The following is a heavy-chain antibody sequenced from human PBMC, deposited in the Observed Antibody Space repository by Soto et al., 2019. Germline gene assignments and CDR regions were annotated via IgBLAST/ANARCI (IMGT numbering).Heavy chain of an antibody. Sequence: SETLSLTCTVSGGSIRSSSYYWGWIRQPPVKGLEWIGSIYYSGSTYYNPSLKSRVTISVDTSKNQFSLKLSSVTAADTAVYYCAVGEYDFWSGYHWFDPWGQGTLVTVSS. CDR2: IYYSGST. CDR3: AVGEYDFWSGYHWFDP. V-gene: IGHV4-39*01. J-gene: IGHJ5*02. CDR1: GGSIRSSSYY. D-gene: IGHD3-3*01.